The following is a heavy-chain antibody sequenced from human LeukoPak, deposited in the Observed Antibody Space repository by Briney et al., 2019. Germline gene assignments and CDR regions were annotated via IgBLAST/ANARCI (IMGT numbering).Heavy chain of an antibody. CDR3: TTRSSNSGWHTYFDY. J-gene: IGHJ4*02. CDR2: IKSKTDDETT. V-gene: IGHV3-15*01. D-gene: IGHD6-19*01. Sequence: AGSLILSCAASGFTFSNAWMNWVRQAPGKGLEWVGRIKSKTDDETTDYAAPVKGRFTISRDDSKNALYLQMNSLKTEDTAVYYCTTRSSNSGWHTYFDYRGQGTLVTVSS. CDR1: GFTFSNAW.